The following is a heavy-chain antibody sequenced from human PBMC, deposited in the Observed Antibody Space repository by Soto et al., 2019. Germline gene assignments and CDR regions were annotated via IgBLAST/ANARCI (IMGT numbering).Heavy chain of an antibody. J-gene: IGHJ5*02. D-gene: IGHD3-22*01. Sequence: GASVKVSCKASGFTFTSSAVQWVRQARGQRLEWIGWIVVGSGNTNYAQKFQERVTITRDMSTSTAYMELSSLRSEDTAVYYCAAASHYCDSSGYPFDPWGQGTLVTVSS. CDR1: GFTFTSSA. CDR3: AAASHYCDSSGYPFDP. V-gene: IGHV1-58*01. CDR2: IVVGSGNT.